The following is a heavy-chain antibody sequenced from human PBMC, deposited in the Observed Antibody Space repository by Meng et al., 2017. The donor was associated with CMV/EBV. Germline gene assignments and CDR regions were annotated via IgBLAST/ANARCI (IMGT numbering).Heavy chain of an antibody. CDR3: ASDRARGEWFDP. CDR1: GFTFSSYW. Sequence: GESLKISCAASGFTFSSYWMSWVRQAPGKGLEWVANIKQDGSEKYYVDSVKGRFTISRDNAKNSLYLQMNSLRAEDTAVYYCASDRARGEWFDPWGQGTLVTVSS. J-gene: IGHJ5*02. V-gene: IGHV3-7*01. D-gene: IGHD6-6*01. CDR2: IKQDGSEK.